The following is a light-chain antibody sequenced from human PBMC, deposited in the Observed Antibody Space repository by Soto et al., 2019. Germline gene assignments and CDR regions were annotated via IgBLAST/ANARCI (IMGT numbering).Light chain of an antibody. V-gene: IGKV1-5*03. CDR2: KAS. CDR1: QSISSW. J-gene: IGKJ1*01. Sequence: DIQMTQSPSTLSASVGDRVTITCRASQSISSWLAWYQQKPGKAPKLLIYKASSLESGVPSRFSGSGSGTEFTLTISSLQPDDFSPYYCPQYNSYSRTFGQGTKVEIK. CDR3: PQYNSYSRT.